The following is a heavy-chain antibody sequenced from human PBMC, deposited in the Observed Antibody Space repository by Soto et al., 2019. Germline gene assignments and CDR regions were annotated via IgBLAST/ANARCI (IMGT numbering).Heavy chain of an antibody. CDR3: ARDRRITMVRGGRPNYYYSYLYV. D-gene: IGHD3-10*01. CDR1: DGAIISDR. Sequence: SGTERQTVADADGAIISDRRSRNKQPPGKGLEWIGYIYYSGSTNYNPSLKSRVSISVDTSKNQFSLKLSSVTAADTAVYYCARDRRITMVRGGRPNYYYSYLYVWGKGTTVTVSS. J-gene: IGHJ6*03. V-gene: IGHV4-59*12. CDR2: IYYSGST.